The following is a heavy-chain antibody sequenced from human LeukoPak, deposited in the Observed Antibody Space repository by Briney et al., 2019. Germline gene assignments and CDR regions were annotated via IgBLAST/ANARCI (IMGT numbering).Heavy chain of an antibody. Sequence: GGSLRLSCAASGFTFSSYSMNWVRQAPGKGLEWVSSIINSSYIYYADSVKGRFTISRDNAKNSLYLQMNSLRAEDTAVYYCARSIAVAGGLDYWGQGTLVTVSS. D-gene: IGHD6-19*01. V-gene: IGHV3-21*01. J-gene: IGHJ4*02. CDR2: IINSSYI. CDR1: GFTFSSYS. CDR3: ARSIAVAGGLDY.